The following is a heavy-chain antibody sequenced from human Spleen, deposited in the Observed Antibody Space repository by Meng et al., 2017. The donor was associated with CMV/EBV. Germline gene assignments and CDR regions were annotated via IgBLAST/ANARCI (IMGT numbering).Heavy chain of an antibody. CDR1: GFSFNIYS. J-gene: IGHJ5*02. D-gene: IGHD3-3*01. V-gene: IGHV3-21*01. CDR3: VRDLPPYYDFWSGYLDL. CDR2: ISSSSTYI. Sequence: GESLKISCAASGFSFNIYSMNWVRQAPGKGLEWVSSISSSSTYIYYADSVEGRFTISRDNAKNSLYLEMNSLRAEDTAVYYCVRDLPPYYDFWSGYLDLWGQGTLVTVSS.